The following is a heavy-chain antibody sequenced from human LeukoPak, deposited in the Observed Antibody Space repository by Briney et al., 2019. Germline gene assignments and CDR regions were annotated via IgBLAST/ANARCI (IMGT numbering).Heavy chain of an antibody. D-gene: IGHD5-24*01. V-gene: IGHV3-74*01. CDR1: GFTFSRYW. J-gene: IGHJ4*02. CDR3: ARDGYNSDFGDY. Sequence: GGSLRLSCAASGFTFSRYWMHWVRQAPGKGLVWVSRIKSDGSSTNYADSVKGRFTISRDNAKSTLYLQMNSLRAEDTAVYYCARDGYNSDFGDYWGQGTLVTVSS. CDR2: IKSDGSST.